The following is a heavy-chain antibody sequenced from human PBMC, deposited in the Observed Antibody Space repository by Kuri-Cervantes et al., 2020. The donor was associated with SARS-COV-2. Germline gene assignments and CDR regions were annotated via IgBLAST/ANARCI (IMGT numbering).Heavy chain of an antibody. V-gene: IGHV5-10-1*01. D-gene: IGHD5-24*01. CDR2: IDPSDSYT. Sequence: GGSLRLSCKGSGYSFTSYWISWVRQMPGKGLEWMGRIDPSDSYTNYSPSFQGHVTISADKSISTAYLQWSSLKASDTAMYYCAMGGVKGTAGYIFDYWGQGTTVTVSS. CDR1: GYSFTSYW. J-gene: IGHJ4*03. CDR3: AMGGVKGTAGYIFDY.